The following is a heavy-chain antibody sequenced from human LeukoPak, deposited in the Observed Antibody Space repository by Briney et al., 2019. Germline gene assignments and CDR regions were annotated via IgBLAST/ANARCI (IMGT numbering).Heavy chain of an antibody. V-gene: IGHV3-66*01. CDR3: ARDGENHYYDY. CDR1: GFTVSSNH. D-gene: IGHD7-27*01. J-gene: IGHJ4*02. CDR2: IYSGGTI. Sequence: GGSLRLSCAASGFTVSSNHMSWVRQAPGKGLEWVSVIYSGGTIYYADSVKGRLTISRDNSTNTVYLEMNSLRAEDTAVYYCARDGENHYYDYWGQGTLVTVST.